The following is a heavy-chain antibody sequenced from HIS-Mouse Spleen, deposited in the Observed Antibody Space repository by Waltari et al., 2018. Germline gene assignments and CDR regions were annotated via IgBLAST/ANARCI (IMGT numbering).Heavy chain of an antibody. Sequence: QVTLRESGPALVKHTQTLTLTSTFSGFSLSTTGMCVSWIRQPPGKALEWLARIDWDDDKYYSTSLKTRLTISRDTSKNQVVLTMTNMDPLDTATYYCARIAEGYTSGWYAFDYWGQGTLVTVSS. CDR3: ARIAEGYTSGWYAFDY. J-gene: IGHJ4*02. CDR1: GFSLSTTGMC. CDR2: IDWDDDK. D-gene: IGHD6-19*01. V-gene: IGHV2-70*15.